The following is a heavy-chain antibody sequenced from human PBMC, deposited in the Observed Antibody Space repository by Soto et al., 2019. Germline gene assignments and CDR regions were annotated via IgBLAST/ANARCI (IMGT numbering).Heavy chain of an antibody. V-gene: IGHV1-69*01. CDR2: IIPIFGTA. CDR3: ARDFTFQPTRSDAFDI. D-gene: IGHD3-10*01. Sequence: QVQLVQSGAEVKKPGSSVKVSCKASGGTFSSYAISWVRQAPGQGLEWMGGIIPIFGTANYAQKFQGRVTITADESTSTAYMELSSLRSEDTAVYYCARDFTFQPTRSDAFDIWGQGTMVTVSS. J-gene: IGHJ3*02. CDR1: GGTFSSYA.